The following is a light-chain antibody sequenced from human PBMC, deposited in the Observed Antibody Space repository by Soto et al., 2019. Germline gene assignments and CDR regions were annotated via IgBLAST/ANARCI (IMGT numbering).Light chain of an antibody. CDR1: SSDVGGYNY. CDR3: QSHDSSLSAVV. V-gene: IGLV2-8*01. Sequence: QSALTQPPSASGSPGQSVTISCTGTSSDVGGYNYVSWYQQHPGKAPKLMIYEVSKRPSGVPDRFSGSKSGNTASLAITGLQAEDEADYYCQSHDSSLSAVVFGGGTKLTVL. J-gene: IGLJ2*01. CDR2: EVS.